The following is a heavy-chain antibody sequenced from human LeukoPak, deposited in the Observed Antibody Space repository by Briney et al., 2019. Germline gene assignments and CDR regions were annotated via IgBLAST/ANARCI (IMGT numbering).Heavy chain of an antibody. CDR3: ARGRIAAADLCY. CDR2: MYHSGST. Sequence: PSETLSLTCAVSGYSISSGYYWGWVRQPPGKGLEWIGSMYHSGSTYHNPSLKSRVTISVDTSKNQFSLKLSSVTAADTAVYYCARGRIAAADLCYWGQGTLVTVSS. J-gene: IGHJ4*02. CDR1: GYSISSGYY. D-gene: IGHD6-25*01. V-gene: IGHV4-38-2*01.